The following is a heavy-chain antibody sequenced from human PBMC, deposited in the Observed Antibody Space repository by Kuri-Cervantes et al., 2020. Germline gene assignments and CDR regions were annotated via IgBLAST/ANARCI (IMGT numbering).Heavy chain of an antibody. CDR1: GFTFSSYA. CDR2: ISYDGSNK. CDR3: AKEDEYYGSGSYYNN. J-gene: IGHJ4*02. Sequence: GESLKISCAASGFTFSSYAMHWVRQTPGKGLEWVAVISYDGSNKYYADSVKGRFTISRDNSKNTLYLQMNSLRAEDTAVYYCAKEDEYYGSGSYYNNWGQGTLVTVSS. V-gene: IGHV3-30*01. D-gene: IGHD3-10*01.